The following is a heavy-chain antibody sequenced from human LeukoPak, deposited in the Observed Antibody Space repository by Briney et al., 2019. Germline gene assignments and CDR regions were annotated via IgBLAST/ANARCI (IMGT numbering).Heavy chain of an antibody. CDR2: INAGNGNT. J-gene: IGHJ3*02. D-gene: IGHD3-16*02. V-gene: IGHV1-3*01. Sequence: ASVKVSCKASGYTFTSYAIHWVRQAPGQRLEWMGWINAGNGNTKYSQKFQGRVTITRDTSASTAYMALSSLRSEDTAVYYCARPLYVEKVMVYAFDIWGQGTMVTVSS. CDR3: ARPLYVEKVMVYAFDI. CDR1: GYTFTSYA.